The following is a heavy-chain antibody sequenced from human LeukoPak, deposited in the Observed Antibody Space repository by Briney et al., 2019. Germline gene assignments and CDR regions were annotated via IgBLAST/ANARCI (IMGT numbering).Heavy chain of an antibody. CDR1: GFTVTTNY. CDR2: INKDATIT. D-gene: IGHD3-10*01. V-gene: IGHV3-74*03. Sequence: PGGSLRLSCAASGFTVTTNYMSWVRQAPGKGLEWVSRINKDATITTYADSVKGRFTVSRDNVKNMVYLDMNGLRGDDTAVYYCARSGIGRAFDIWGQGATVTVSS. CDR3: ARSGIGRAFDI. J-gene: IGHJ3*02.